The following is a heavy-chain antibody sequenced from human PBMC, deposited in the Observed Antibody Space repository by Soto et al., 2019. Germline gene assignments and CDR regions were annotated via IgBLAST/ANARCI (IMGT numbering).Heavy chain of an antibody. CDR3: ARDHKQQLGGMGV. V-gene: IGHV4-34*01. CDR2: INHSGST. CDR1: GGSFSGYY. J-gene: IGHJ6*02. Sequence: SETLSLKCSVYGGSFSGYYWSWIRQPPGKGLEWIGEINHSGSTSYNPSLKSRVTISVDTSKNQFSLKLSSVTAADTAVYYCARDHKQQLGGMGVCGQGTTVTVSS. D-gene: IGHD6-13*01.